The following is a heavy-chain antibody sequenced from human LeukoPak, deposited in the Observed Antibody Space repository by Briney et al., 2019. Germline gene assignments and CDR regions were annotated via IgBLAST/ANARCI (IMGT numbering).Heavy chain of an antibody. CDR3: ARVPGLLWFGELSEYYMDV. J-gene: IGHJ6*03. CDR2: INPNSGNT. CDR1: GYTFTGYY. D-gene: IGHD3-10*01. Sequence: ASVKVSCKASGYTFTGYYLHWVRQAPGQGLEWMGWINPNSGNTGYAQKFQGRVTMTRNTSISTAYMELSSLRSEDTAVYYCARVPGLLWFGELSEYYMDVWGKGTTVTISS. V-gene: IGHV1-8*02.